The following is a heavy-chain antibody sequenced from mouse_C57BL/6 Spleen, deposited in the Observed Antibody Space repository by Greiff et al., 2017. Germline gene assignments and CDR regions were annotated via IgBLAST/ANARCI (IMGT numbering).Heavy chain of an antibody. Sequence: VQLVESGPGLVAPSQSLSITCTVSGFSLTSYGVHWVRQPPGKGLEWLVVIWSDGSTTYNSALKSRLSISKDNSKSQVFLKMNSLQTDDTAMYYCARHRGGQREDAMDYWGQGTSVTVSS. CDR3: ARHRGGQREDAMDY. CDR1: GFSLTSYG. CDR2: IWSDGST. D-gene: IGHD6-1*01. V-gene: IGHV2-6-1*01. J-gene: IGHJ4*01.